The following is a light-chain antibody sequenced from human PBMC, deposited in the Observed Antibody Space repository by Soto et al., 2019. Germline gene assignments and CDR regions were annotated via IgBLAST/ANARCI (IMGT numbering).Light chain of an antibody. CDR3: SSYTRSSTYV. Sequence: PAEPRAVYGSRCRSLTIHCTGTSSDVGGYNYVSWYQQHPGKAPKLMIYDVSNRPSGVSNRFSGSKSGNTASLTISGLQAEDEADYYCSSYTRSSTYVFGTGTTVTV. CDR2: DVS. V-gene: IGLV2-14*01. J-gene: IGLJ1*01. CDR1: SSDVGGYNY.